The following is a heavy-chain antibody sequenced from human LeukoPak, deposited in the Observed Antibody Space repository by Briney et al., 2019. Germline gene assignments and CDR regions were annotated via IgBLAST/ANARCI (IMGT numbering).Heavy chain of an antibody. J-gene: IGHJ5*02. Sequence: GGSLRLSCAASGFTFDDYAMHWVRQAPGKGLEWVSGISWNSGSIGYADSVKGRFTISRDNAKTSLYLQMNSLRAEDTALYYCAKDDFDPWGQGTLVTVSS. V-gene: IGHV3-9*01. CDR1: GFTFDDYA. CDR2: ISWNSGSI. CDR3: AKDDFDP.